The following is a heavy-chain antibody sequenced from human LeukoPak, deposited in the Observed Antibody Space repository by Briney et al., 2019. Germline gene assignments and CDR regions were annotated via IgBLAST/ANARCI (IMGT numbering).Heavy chain of an antibody. D-gene: IGHD3-22*01. V-gene: IGHV1-24*01. Sequence: ASVKVSCKVSGYTLTELSMHWVRQAPGKGLEWMGGFDPEDGETIYAQKFQGRVTMTRDTSISTAYMELSRLRSDDTAVYYCAREDYYDSSGYYKNKEYFQHWGQGTLVTVSS. CDR3: AREDYYDSSGYYKNKEYFQH. J-gene: IGHJ1*01. CDR2: FDPEDGET. CDR1: GYTLTELS.